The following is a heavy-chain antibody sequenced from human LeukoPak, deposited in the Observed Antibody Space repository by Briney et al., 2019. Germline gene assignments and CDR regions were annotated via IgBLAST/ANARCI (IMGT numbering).Heavy chain of an antibody. D-gene: IGHD2-21*02. CDR2: ISYDGSNK. CDR1: GFTFSDYE. J-gene: IGHJ3*02. V-gene: IGHV3-30*04. Sequence: PGGSLRLSCLASGFTFSDYEMNWVRQAPGKGLEWVAAISYDGSNKYYADSVKGRFTISRDNSKNTLYLQMNSLRADDTAVYYCARVTTAIPDAFDIWGQGTMVTVSS. CDR3: ARVTTAIPDAFDI.